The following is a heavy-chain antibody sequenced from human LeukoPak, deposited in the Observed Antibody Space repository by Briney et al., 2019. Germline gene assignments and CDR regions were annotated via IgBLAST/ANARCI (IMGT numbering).Heavy chain of an antibody. D-gene: IGHD5-18*01. Sequence: PSETLSLTCTVSGGSISSYYWTWIRQPPGKGLEWIGYIYYGGSTNYNPSLKSRVTISVDTSKNQFSLKLGSVTAADTAVYYCARTYGYNYGTSQPYYFDYWGQGTLVTVSS. J-gene: IGHJ4*02. CDR1: GGSISSYY. V-gene: IGHV4-59*01. CDR2: IYYGGST. CDR3: ARTYGYNYGTSQPYYFDY.